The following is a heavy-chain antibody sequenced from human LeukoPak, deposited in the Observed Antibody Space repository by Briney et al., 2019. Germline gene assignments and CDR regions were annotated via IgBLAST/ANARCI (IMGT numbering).Heavy chain of an antibody. Sequence: PGRSLRLSCAASGFTFSSYAMHWVRQAQGKGLEWVAVISYDGSNKYYADSVKGRFTISRDNSKNTLYLQMNSLRAEDTAVYYCAREGYCGGDCYSNYFDYWGQGTLVTVSS. CDR2: ISYDGSNK. CDR3: AREGYCGGDCYSNYFDY. CDR1: GFTFSSYA. V-gene: IGHV3-30-3*01. D-gene: IGHD2-21*02. J-gene: IGHJ4*02.